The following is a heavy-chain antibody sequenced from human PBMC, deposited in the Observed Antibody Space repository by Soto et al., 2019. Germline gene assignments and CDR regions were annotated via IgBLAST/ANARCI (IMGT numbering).Heavy chain of an antibody. J-gene: IGHJ6*02. CDR1: GFTFDDYT. Sequence: EVQLVESGGVVVQPGGSLRLSCAASGFTFDDYTMHWVRQAPGKGLEWVSLISWDGGSTYYADSVKGRFTISRDNSKNSLYLQMNSLRTEDTALYYCAKDIPGYSSSFYNGMDVWGQGTTVTVSS. CDR3: AKDIPGYSSSFYNGMDV. D-gene: IGHD6-13*01. CDR2: ISWDGGST. V-gene: IGHV3-43*01.